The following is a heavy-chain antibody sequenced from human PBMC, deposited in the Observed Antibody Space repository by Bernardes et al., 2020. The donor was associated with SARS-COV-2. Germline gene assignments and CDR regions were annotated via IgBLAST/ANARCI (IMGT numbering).Heavy chain of an antibody. J-gene: IGHJ6*02. CDR1: GFTFSSYW. CDR3: ARTSGWSYAMDV. D-gene: IGHD6-19*01. V-gene: IGHV3-74*01. Sequence: GSLRLSCAASGFTFSSYWMHWVRQAPGKGLVWVSRINSDGSSSEGRFTISRDNAKNTLYLQMNSLRAEDTAVYYCARTSGWSYAMDVWGQGTTVTVSS. CDR2: INSDGSSS.